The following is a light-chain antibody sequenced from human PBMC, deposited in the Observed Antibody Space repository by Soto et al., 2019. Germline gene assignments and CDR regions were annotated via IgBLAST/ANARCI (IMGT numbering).Light chain of an antibody. Sequence: EIVFTQSPSTLSSSPGERATLSCRASQTVNSRLAWYQHKPGQAPRLLIHGASTRAPGIPARFSGSGSGTEFTLTISSLQSEDFAVYYCQQYNNWKTFGQGTKVDIK. CDR1: QTVNSR. CDR2: GAS. CDR3: QQYNNWKT. J-gene: IGKJ1*01. V-gene: IGKV3-15*01.